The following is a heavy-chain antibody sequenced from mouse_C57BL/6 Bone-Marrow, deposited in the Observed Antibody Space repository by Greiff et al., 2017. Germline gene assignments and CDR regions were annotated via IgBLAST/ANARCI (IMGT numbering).Heavy chain of an antibody. CDR2: ISNLAYSI. V-gene: IGHV5-15*01. Sequence: EVQLVESGGGLVQPGGSLKLSCAASGFTFSDYGMAWVRQAPRKGPEWVAFISNLAYSIYYADTVTGRFTISRENAKNTLYLEMSSLRSEDTAMYYCARRDYGSSYEYAMDYWGQGTSVTVSS. CDR3: ARRDYGSSYEYAMDY. CDR1: GFTFSDYG. D-gene: IGHD1-1*01. J-gene: IGHJ4*01.